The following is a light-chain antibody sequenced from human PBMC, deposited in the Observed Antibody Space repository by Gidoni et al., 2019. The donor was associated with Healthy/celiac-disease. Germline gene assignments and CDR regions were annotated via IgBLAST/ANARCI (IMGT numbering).Light chain of an antibody. CDR1: SSHIGAGYD. CDR3: QSYDSSLSGSYV. V-gene: IGLV1-40*01. J-gene: IGLJ1*01. CDR2: GNT. Sequence: QSVLTQPPPVSGAPGQRVTISCTGSSSHIGAGYDVHWYQPLPGTAPKLPIYGNTNRPSGVPDRFSGSKSGTSASLAITGLQAEDEADYYCQSYDSSLSGSYVVGTGTKVTVL.